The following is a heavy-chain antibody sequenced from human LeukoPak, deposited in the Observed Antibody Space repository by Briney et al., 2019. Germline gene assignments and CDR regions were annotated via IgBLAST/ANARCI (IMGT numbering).Heavy chain of an antibody. CDR2: IYYGGST. CDR1: AGSISSSSYY. J-gene: IGHJ5*02. V-gene: IGHV4-39*01. D-gene: IGHD2-2*02. Sequence: PSETLSLTCTVSAGSISSSSYYWGWIRQPPGKGLEWIGSIYYGGSTYYNPSLKSRVTISVDTSKNQFSLKLSSVTAADTAVYYCASRLGYCSSTSCYTSWFDPWGQGTLVTVSS. CDR3: ASRLGYCSSTSCYTSWFDP.